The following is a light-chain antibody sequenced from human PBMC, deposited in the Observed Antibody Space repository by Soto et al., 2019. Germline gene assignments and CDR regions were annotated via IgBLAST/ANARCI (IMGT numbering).Light chain of an antibody. CDR2: GAS. CDR3: QQCGSSPLT. J-gene: IGKJ4*01. V-gene: IGKV3-20*01. Sequence: EIVLTQSPGTLSLSPGERATLSCRASQSVSSNSLAWYQQKPGQAPRLLIYGASSRATGIPDRFSGSGSGTDFTLTISRLEPEDFAVYYCQQCGSSPLTFVGGTKVEIK. CDR1: QSVSSNS.